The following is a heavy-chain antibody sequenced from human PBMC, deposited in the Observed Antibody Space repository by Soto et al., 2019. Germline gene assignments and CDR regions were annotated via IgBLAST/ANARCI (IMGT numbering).Heavy chain of an antibody. J-gene: IGHJ4*02. V-gene: IGHV3-11*01. CDR2: ISSGGSST. CDR1: GFTFGDYY. D-gene: IGHD6-6*01. Sequence: QVQLVESGGGLVKPGGSLRLSCAASGFTFGDYYMSWIRQAPGKGLEWVSYISSGGSSTYYVDSVRGRFTISRDNAKNSLYLQMDSLGAEDTAVYYCARAAAARPAAGYWGQGTLVTVSS. CDR3: ARAAAARPAAGY.